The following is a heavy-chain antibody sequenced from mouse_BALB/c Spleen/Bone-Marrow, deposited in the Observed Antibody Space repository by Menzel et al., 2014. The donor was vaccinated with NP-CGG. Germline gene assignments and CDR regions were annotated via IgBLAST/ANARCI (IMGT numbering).Heavy chain of an antibody. J-gene: IGHJ4*01. CDR1: GYTFTSYW. CDR2: IYPFSGSS. CDR3: TGSPITTVVAETMDG. V-gene: IGHV1S22*01. Sequence: LQQSGSELVRPGTSVKLSCKASGYTFTSYWMHWVKQRPGQXXXWIGNIYPFSGSSNYDEKSKSKATLTVDTSSSTAYMQLISPTSEDSAVYYCTGSPITTVVAETMDGWGQGTSVTVSS. D-gene: IGHD1-1*01.